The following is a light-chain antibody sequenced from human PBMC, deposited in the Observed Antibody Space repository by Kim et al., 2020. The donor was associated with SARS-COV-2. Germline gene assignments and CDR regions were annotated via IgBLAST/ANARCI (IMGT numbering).Light chain of an antibody. J-gene: IGKJ4*01. CDR3: QQYGSPLLT. CDR2: AAS. CDR1: QSVSSNY. Sequence: SPGERATLSCRASQSVSSNYLAWYQQKPGQAPRLLIYAASIRATGVPDRFSGSDSGTDFTLTISRLEPEDFAVYYCQQYGSPLLTFGGGTKVDIK. V-gene: IGKV3-20*01.